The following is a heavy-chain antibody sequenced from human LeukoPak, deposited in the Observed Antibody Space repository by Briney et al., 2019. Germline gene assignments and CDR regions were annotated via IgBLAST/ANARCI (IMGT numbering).Heavy chain of an antibody. CDR3: AKSYYYDSSGQYYFDH. V-gene: IGHV3-23*01. CDR1: GFTFSSSA. Sequence: GGSLRLSCAVSGFTFSSSAMSWVRQAPGKGLDWVPGFSGSSGSTNYADSVKGRFTISRDKSKNTLHLQMNSLRAEDTAVYYCAKSYYYDSSGQYYFDHWGQGTLVTVSS. D-gene: IGHD3-22*01. J-gene: IGHJ4*02. CDR2: FSGSSGST.